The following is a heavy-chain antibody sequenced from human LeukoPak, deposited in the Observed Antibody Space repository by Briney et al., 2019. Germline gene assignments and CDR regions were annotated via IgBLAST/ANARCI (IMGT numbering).Heavy chain of an antibody. CDR2: IWYDGSNK. V-gene: IGHV3-33*01. CDR1: GFTFSSYG. J-gene: IGHJ4*02. CDR3: ARALGSGSYSWYYFDY. Sequence: PGRSLRLSCAASGFTFSSYGMHWVRQAPGKGLEWVAVIWYDGSNKYYADSVKGRFTISRDNSKNTLYLQMNSLRAEDTAVYYCARALGSGSYSWYYFDYWGQGTLVTVSS. D-gene: IGHD3-10*01.